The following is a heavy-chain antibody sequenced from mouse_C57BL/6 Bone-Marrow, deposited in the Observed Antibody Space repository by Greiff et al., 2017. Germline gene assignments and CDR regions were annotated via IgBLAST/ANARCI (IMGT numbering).Heavy chain of an antibody. J-gene: IGHJ4*01. V-gene: IGHV1-26*01. D-gene: IGHD1-1*02. Sequence: EVQLQQSGPELVKPGASVKISCKASGYTFTDHYMNWVKQSHGKSLEWIGDINPNNGGTSYNQKFKGKATLTVDKSSSTAYMELRSLTSEESAVYYCARWGWCVPGAMDYWGQGTAVTVSS. CDR3: ARWGWCVPGAMDY. CDR1: GYTFTDHY. CDR2: INPNNGGT.